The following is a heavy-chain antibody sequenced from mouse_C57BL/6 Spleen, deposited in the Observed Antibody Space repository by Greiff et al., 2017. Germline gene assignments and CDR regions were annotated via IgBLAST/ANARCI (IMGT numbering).Heavy chain of an antibody. CDR2: ILPGSGST. D-gene: IGHD1-1*01. CDR3: ARLITTLVATGGY. J-gene: IGHJ2*01. CDR1: GYTFTGYW. V-gene: IGHV1-9*01. Sequence: VQLQQSGAELMKPGASVKLSCKATGYTFTGYWIEWVKQRPGHGLEWIGEILPGSGSTNYKENFKGKATFPADTSSNTAYMQLSILTTEDSAIFYCARLITTLVATGGYWGHAATLTASS.